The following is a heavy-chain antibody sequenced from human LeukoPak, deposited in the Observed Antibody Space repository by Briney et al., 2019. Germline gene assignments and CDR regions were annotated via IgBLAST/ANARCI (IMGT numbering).Heavy chain of an antibody. D-gene: IGHD3-22*01. CDR1: GFTFSSYA. Sequence: GGSLRLSCAASGFTFSSYAMSWVRQAPGKGLEWVSAMSGSGGSTYHADSVKGRFTISRDNSKNTLYLQMNSLRAEDTAVYYCAKTQDSYDSSGYYYYYMDVWGKGTTVTVSS. CDR2: MSGSGGST. J-gene: IGHJ6*03. V-gene: IGHV3-23*01. CDR3: AKTQDSYDSSGYYYYYMDV.